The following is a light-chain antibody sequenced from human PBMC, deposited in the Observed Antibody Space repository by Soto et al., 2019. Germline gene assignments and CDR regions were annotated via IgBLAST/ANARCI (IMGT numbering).Light chain of an antibody. Sequence: DIQMTQSPSTLSASVGDRVTITCRASQSISNWLAWYQQKPGKAPKLVIYKASSLESGVPSRFSGSGSGTEFTLTISSLQPDDFATYYCQQFNGYPWTFGQGTKVEVK. CDR2: KAS. J-gene: IGKJ1*01. CDR1: QSISNW. CDR3: QQFNGYPWT. V-gene: IGKV1-5*03.